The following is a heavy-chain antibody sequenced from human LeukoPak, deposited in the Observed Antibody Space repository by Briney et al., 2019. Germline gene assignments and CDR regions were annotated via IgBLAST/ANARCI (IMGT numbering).Heavy chain of an antibody. J-gene: IGHJ4*02. Sequence: ASAKVSCKASGYTFTSYAMHRVRQAPGQGLEWMGWITPSGGTNYPQKFQGRVAITRDTSITTAYMDLSRLTSDDTAVYYCARDRYGDGFAHFDYWGQGAWVPVSS. V-gene: IGHV1-2*02. CDR3: ARDRYGDGFAHFDY. CDR2: ITPSGGT. D-gene: IGHD5-24*01. CDR1: GYTFTSYA.